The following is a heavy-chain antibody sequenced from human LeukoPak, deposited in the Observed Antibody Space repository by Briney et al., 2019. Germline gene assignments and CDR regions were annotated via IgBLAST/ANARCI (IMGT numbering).Heavy chain of an antibody. V-gene: IGHV4-30-2*01. D-gene: IGHD3-22*01. CDR1: GGSISSGGYS. CDR2: IYHSGST. CDR3: ARKGYYYDSSGYYYPAGFDY. Sequence: SQTLSLTCAVSGGSISSGGYSWSWIRQPPGKGLEWIGYIYHSGSTYYNPSLKSRVTISVDRSKNQFSLKLSSVTAADTAVYYCARKGYYYDSSGYYYPAGFDYWGQGTLVTVSS. J-gene: IGHJ4*02.